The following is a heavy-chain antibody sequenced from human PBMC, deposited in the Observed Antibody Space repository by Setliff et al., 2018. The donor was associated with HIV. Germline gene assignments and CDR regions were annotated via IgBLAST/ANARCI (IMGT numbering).Heavy chain of an antibody. V-gene: IGHV4-4*09. CDR3: ARHASYDFWSGYWGYYFDY. J-gene: IGHJ4*02. D-gene: IGHD3-3*01. CDR1: GGSISTYY. CDR2: IYTSGTT. Sequence: PSETLSLTCTVSGGSISTYYWSWIRQPPGKGLEWIGYIYTSGTTNYNPSLKSRVTISVDTSKKQVSLKLSSVTAADTAVYYCARHASYDFWSGYWGYYFDYWGQGTLVTVSS.